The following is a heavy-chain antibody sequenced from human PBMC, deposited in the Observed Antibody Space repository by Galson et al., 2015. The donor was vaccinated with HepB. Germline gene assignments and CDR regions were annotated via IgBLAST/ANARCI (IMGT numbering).Heavy chain of an antibody. CDR1: GFTFGDYA. V-gene: IGHV3-49*03. CDR3: ATNIYGSGQYDY. D-gene: IGHD3-10*01. CDR2: IRSKVYGGTT. J-gene: IGHJ4*02. Sequence: SLRLSCAASGFTFGDYAMSWFRQAPGKGLEWVGFIRSKVYGGTTEYAASVKGRFTISRDDSKSIAYLQMSSLRSEDTAVYYCATNIYGSGQYDYWGQGTLVTVSS.